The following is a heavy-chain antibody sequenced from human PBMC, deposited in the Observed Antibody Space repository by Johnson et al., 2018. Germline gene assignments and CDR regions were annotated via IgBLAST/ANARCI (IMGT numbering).Heavy chain of an antibody. D-gene: IGHD2-8*01. CDR2: IIPMFGTA. J-gene: IGHJ6*02. CDR1: GGMFSSPA. Sequence: QVQLQESGAEVKKPGSSVKVSCKASGGMFSSPAISWVRQAPGQGLEWMGGIIPMFGTATYAQRFQDRLTITADKPTSTVYMELSSLRSEDTAIYYCAFCAHGFCYTGDFYGMDVWGQGTTVTVSS. CDR3: AFCAHGFCYTGDFYGMDV. V-gene: IGHV1-69*06.